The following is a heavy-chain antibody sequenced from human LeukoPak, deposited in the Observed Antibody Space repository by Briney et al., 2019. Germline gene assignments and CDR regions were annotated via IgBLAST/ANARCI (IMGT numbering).Heavy chain of an antibody. CDR2: INHSGGT. D-gene: IGHD1-26*01. J-gene: IGHJ4*02. Sequence: SETLSLTCAVYGGSFSGYYWSWIRQPPGKGLEWIGEINHSGGTDYNPSLKSRVTISVDTSKNQFSLKLSSVTAADTAVYYCARGHGIVGATRPDYWGQGTLVTVSS. CDR1: GGSFSGYY. CDR3: ARGHGIVGATRPDY. V-gene: IGHV4-34*01.